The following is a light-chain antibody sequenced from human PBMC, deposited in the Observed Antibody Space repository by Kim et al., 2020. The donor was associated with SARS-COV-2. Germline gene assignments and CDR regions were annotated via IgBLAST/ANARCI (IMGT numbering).Light chain of an antibody. V-gene: IGLV2-14*03. CDR3: SSYTSSSIV. CDR2: DVF. CDR1: SSDVYGYKY. Sequence: QSALTQPASVSGSPGQSITISCTGTSSDVYGYKYVSWYQQYPGKAPKLMIYDVFKRPSGVSNRFSGSKSGNTASLTISGLQAEDEADYHCSSYTSSSIVFGTGTKVTVL. J-gene: IGLJ1*01.